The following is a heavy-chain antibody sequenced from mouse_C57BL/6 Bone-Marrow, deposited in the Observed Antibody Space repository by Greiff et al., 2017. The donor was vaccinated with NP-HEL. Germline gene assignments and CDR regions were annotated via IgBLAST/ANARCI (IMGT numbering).Heavy chain of an antibody. D-gene: IGHD2-4*01. CDR1: GFSLTSYG. V-gene: IGHV2-2*01. CDR3: ARPYYDPFAY. J-gene: IGHJ3*01. Sequence: QVQLQQSGPGLVQPSQSLSITCTVSGFSLTSYGVHWVRQSPGKGLEWLGVIWSGGSTDYNAAFISRLSISKDNSKSQVFFKMNSLQADNTAIYYCARPYYDPFAYWGQGTLVTVSA. CDR2: IWSGGST.